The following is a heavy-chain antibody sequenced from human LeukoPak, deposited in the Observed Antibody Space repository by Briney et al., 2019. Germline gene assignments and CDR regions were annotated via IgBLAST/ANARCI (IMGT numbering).Heavy chain of an antibody. CDR1: GFTFSNAY. Sequence: GGSLRLSCAASGFTFSNAYMYWVRQAPGKGLEWVGRIKPKTDGETTEYAAPVKGRFSISRDDSKNMLYLQMNSLKTEDTAVYYCITPLPYSAQGGQGTLVTVSS. CDR3: ITPLPYSAQ. D-gene: IGHD2-21*01. J-gene: IGHJ4*02. V-gene: IGHV3-15*07. CDR2: IKPKTDGETT.